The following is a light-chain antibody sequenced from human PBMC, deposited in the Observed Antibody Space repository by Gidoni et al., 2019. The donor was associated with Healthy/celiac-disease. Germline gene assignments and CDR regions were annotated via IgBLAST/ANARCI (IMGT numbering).Light chain of an antibody. CDR3: SSYTSSSTPHVV. CDR2: DVS. V-gene: IGLV2-14*01. Sequence: ALTQPAPVPGTPALSITIPCTGTSSDVGGYTYVSWYQQHPGKAPKLMIYDVSNRPSGVSNRFSGSKSGNTASLTISGLQAEDEADYYCSSYTSSSTPHVVFGGGTKLTVL. CDR1: SSDVGGYTY. J-gene: IGLJ2*01.